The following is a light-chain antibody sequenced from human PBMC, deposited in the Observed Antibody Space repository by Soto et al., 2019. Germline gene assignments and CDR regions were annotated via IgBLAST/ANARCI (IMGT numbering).Light chain of an antibody. Sequence: DIQMTQSPSSVSASVGDRVTITCRASQGISNWLAWYQQKPGKAPKLLIYAASSLQSGDPSRFSGSGSGTDFTRTISSLQPEDCATYSGQQANSFPVTFGQGTRLEIK. J-gene: IGKJ5*01. V-gene: IGKV1-12*01. CDR3: QQANSFPVT. CDR1: QGISNW. CDR2: AAS.